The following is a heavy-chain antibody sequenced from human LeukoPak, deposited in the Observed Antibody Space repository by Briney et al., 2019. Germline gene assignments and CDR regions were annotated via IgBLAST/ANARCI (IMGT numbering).Heavy chain of an antibody. D-gene: IGHD3-22*01. V-gene: IGHV4-4*07. CDR2: IDTRGST. CDR1: GGSISSYY. CDR3: ARDPRWYYDSSGYRPTDAFDI. J-gene: IGHJ3*02. Sequence: SETLSLTCTVSGGSISSYYWSWIRQPAGKGLEWIGRIDTRGSTNYNPSLKSRVTMSVDTSKNQFSLKLSSVTAADTAVYYCARDPRWYYDSSGYRPTDAFDIWGQGTMVTVSS.